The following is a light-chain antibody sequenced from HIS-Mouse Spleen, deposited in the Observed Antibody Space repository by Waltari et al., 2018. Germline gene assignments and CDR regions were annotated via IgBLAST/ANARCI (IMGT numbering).Light chain of an antibody. J-gene: IGLJ3*02. V-gene: IGLV2-14*03. Sequence: QSALTHPASVSGSPGQSIPISCTGTSRDVGGYNYVSWYQQHPGKAPKLMIYDVSNRPSGVSNRFSGSKSGNTASLTISGLQAEDEADYYCSSYTSSSTRVFGGGTKLTVL. CDR2: DVS. CDR3: SSYTSSSTRV. CDR1: SRDVGGYNY.